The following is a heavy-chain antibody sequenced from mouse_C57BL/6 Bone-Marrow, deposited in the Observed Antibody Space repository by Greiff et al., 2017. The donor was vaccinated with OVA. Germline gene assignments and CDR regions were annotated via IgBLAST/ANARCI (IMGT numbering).Heavy chain of an antibody. CDR2: ISSGSSTI. CDR1: GFTFSDYG. V-gene: IGHV5-17*01. J-gene: IGHJ1*03. Sequence: EVKVVESGGGLVKPGGSLKLSCAASGFTFSDYGMHWVRQAPEKGLEWVAYISSGSSTIYYADTVKGRFTISRDNAKNTLFLQMTSLRSEDTAMYYCAKSLSLYIWGTGTTVTVSS. CDR3: AKSLSLYI. D-gene: IGHD2-12*01.